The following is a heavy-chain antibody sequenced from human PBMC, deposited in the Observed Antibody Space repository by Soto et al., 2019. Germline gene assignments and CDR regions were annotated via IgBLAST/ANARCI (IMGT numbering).Heavy chain of an antibody. CDR3: ARDIRDYYDSSGYSLGMDV. J-gene: IGHJ6*02. D-gene: IGHD3-22*01. CDR2: IHYSGST. CDR1: GNSIISTDYY. V-gene: IGHV4-31*03. Sequence: SETLSLTCTVSGNSIISTDYYWSWIRQHPGKGLEWIGYIHYSGSTSYNPSLKSRVTIFVDTSKKQFSLKLSSVTAADTAVYYCARDIRDYYDSSGYSLGMDVWGQGTTVTVSS.